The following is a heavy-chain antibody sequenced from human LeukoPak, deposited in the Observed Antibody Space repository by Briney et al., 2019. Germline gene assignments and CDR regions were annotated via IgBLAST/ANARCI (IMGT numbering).Heavy chain of an antibody. J-gene: IGHJ4*02. Sequence: ASVKVSCKASGYTFTSYDINWVRQATGQGLEWMGWMNPNSGNTGYAQKFQGRVTMTRNTSISTAYMELSSLRAEDTAVYYCAKVFQQWLVLYFDYWGQGTLVTVSS. D-gene: IGHD6-19*01. CDR3: AKVFQQWLVLYFDY. CDR2: MNPNSGNT. CDR1: GYTFTSYD. V-gene: IGHV1-8*01.